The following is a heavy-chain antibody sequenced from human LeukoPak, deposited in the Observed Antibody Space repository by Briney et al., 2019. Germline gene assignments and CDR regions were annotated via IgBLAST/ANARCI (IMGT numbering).Heavy chain of an antibody. V-gene: IGHV3-23*01. J-gene: IGHJ4*02. D-gene: IGHD2-15*01. CDR3: ARDGGDGVVVAATFDY. CDR2: IGGSDGNT. CDR1: GFTFGSYA. Sequence: GGSLRLSCAASGFTFGSYAMSWVRQAPENGLEWVSAIGGSDGNTYYADSVKGRFTISRDNAKNSLYLQMNSLRAEDTAVYYCARDGGDGVVVAATFDYWGQGTLVTVSS.